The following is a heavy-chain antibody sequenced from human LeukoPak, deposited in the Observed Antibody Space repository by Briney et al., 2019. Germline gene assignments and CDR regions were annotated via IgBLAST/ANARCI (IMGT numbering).Heavy chain of an antibody. CDR3: ARDLEATSAFDI. J-gene: IGHJ3*02. CDR2: ISSSSSYI. Sequence: RGSLRLSCAASGFTFSSYSMNWVRQAPGKGLEWVSSISSSSSYIYYADSVKGRFTISRDNAKNSLYLQMNSLRAEDTAVYYCARDLEATSAFDIWGQGTTVTVSS. CDR1: GFTFSSYS. D-gene: IGHD5-12*01. V-gene: IGHV3-21*01.